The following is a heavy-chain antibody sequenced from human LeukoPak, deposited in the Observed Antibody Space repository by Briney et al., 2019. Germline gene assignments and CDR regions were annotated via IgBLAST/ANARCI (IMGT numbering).Heavy chain of an antibody. Sequence: PGGSLRLSCAVSGITLNNYGMTWVRQAPGKGLEWVAGISDSGGSTKYADSVKGRFTISRDNSKNTLYLQMNSLKEEDTALYFCAKNGGGQCYSHLDSWGQGNLVTVSS. V-gene: IGHV3-23*01. D-gene: IGHD2-21*01. J-gene: IGHJ4*02. CDR2: ISDSGGST. CDR1: GITLNNYG. CDR3: AKNGGGQCYSHLDS.